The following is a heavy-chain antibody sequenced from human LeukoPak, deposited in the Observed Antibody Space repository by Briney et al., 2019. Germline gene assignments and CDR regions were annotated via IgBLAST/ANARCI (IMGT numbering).Heavy chain of an antibody. D-gene: IGHD3-16*02. J-gene: IGHJ5*02. Sequence: PGGSLRLSCAASGFTFSGYAMNWVRQAPGKGLEWVAYISSSSGTTYYTDSVKGRFTISRDNAKNSVFLQMSSLSGGDTAIYYCARDQGFRYFDPWGQGTLVTVSS. CDR3: ARDQGFRYFDP. CDR1: GFTFSGYA. V-gene: IGHV3-48*01. CDR2: ISSSSGTT.